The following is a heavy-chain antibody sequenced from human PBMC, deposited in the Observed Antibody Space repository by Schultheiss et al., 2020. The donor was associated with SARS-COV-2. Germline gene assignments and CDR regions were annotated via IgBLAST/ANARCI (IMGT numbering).Heavy chain of an antibody. Sequence: SETLSLTCTVSGDSVSSGDFYCSWIRQPPGKGLEWIGYTYYSGDTHYNPSLKIRATISVDTAKNQFSLQLSSVTAADTAVYYCAIYYDDGTGYNWFDPWGQGVLVTVSS. CDR2: TYYSGDT. CDR3: AIYYDDGTGYNWFDP. J-gene: IGHJ5*02. V-gene: IGHV4-30-4*01. D-gene: IGHD3-16*01. CDR1: GDSVSSGDFY.